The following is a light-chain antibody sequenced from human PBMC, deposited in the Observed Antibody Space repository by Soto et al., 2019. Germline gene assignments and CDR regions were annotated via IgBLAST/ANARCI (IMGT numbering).Light chain of an antibody. J-gene: IGKJ4*01. V-gene: IGKV1-8*01. CDR2: AAS. Sequence: AIRTTQSPSSFSASTGDRVTITCRASQGISSYLAWYQQKPGKAPKLLIYAASILQSGVPSRFSGSGSGTDFTLTISCLQSEDFATYYCQQYYSYPQLTFGGGTKVEIK. CDR3: QQYYSYPQLT. CDR1: QGISSY.